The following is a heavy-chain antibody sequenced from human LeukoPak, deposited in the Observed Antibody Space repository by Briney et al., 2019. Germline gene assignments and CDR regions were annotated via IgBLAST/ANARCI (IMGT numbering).Heavy chain of an antibody. V-gene: IGHV1-69*04. CDR1: GGTFSSYA. D-gene: IGHD4-11*01. CDR3: ARDKAVTTEVTQYFQH. Sequence: ASVKVSCKASGGTFSSYAISWARQAPGQGLEWMGRIIPILGIANYAQKFQFRVTMTTDTSTSTAYMELRSLISDDTAVYYCARDKAVTTEVTQYFQHWGQGTLVTVSS. CDR2: IIPILGIA. J-gene: IGHJ1*01.